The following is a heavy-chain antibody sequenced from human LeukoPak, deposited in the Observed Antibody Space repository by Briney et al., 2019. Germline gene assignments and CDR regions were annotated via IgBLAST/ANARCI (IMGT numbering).Heavy chain of an antibody. CDR3: ARGGIVGAQSLGFFDY. J-gene: IGHJ4*02. Sequence: SLKVSCKAPRGTFSSYAISWVRQAPGQGVEWMGRIFPIFGTANYAQKLQGRVTITTDESTSTAYMELSSLRSEDTAVYYCARGGIVGAQSLGFFDYWGQGTLVTVSS. D-gene: IGHD1-26*01. V-gene: IGHV1-69*05. CDR1: RGTFSSYA. CDR2: IFPIFGTA.